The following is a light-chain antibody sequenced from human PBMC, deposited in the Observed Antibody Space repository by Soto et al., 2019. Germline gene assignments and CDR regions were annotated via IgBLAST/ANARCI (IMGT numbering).Light chain of an antibody. CDR2: SSG. CDR3: EAWDDSLNHQRV. CDR1: DANIGGDT. J-gene: IGLJ3*02. V-gene: IGLV1-44*01. Sequence: QLVLTQPPSVSGTPGQRVTISCSGSDANIGGDTINWYQQVPGKAPKLLIYSSGQRPSGVPARFSGSNSGTSSSLTISGLQSEDEADYYCEAWDDSLNHQRVFGGGTKLTVL.